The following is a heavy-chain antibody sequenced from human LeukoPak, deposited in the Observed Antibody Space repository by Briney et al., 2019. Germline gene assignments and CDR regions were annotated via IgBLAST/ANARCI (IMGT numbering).Heavy chain of an antibody. V-gene: IGHV3-66*01. J-gene: IGHJ4*02. CDR3: GYCSGTSCYADFDY. CDR2: IYSGGTT. D-gene: IGHD2-2*01. Sequence: GGPLTLPCTASGFPVSSKYMSWARQAPGRGLKGVSVIYSGGTTYYADSVEGRFTISRDNSKNTLYLQMNSLRAEDTAVYYCGYCSGTSCYADFDYWGQGTLVTVSS. CDR1: GFPVSSKY.